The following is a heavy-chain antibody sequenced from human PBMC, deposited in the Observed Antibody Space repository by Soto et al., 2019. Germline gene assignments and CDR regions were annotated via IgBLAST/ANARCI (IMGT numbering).Heavy chain of an antibody. D-gene: IGHD3-3*01. CDR2: ISYDGSNK. J-gene: IGHJ3*02. Sequence: VQLVESGGGVVQPGRSLRLSCAASGFTFSSYAMHWVRQAPGKGLEWVAVISYDGSNKYYADSVKGRFTISRDNSKNTLYLQMNSLRAEDTAVYYCARGIFLDTCDAFDIWGQGTMVTVSS. V-gene: IGHV3-30-3*01. CDR1: GFTFSSYA. CDR3: ARGIFLDTCDAFDI.